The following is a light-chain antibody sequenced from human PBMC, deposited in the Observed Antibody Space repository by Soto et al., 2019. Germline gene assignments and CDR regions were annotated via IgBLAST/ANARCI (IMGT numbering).Light chain of an antibody. CDR1: SSNIGSNT. CDR2: SNN. V-gene: IGLV1-44*01. J-gene: IGLJ1*01. Sequence: QSVLTQPPSASGTPGQRVTISCSGSSSNIGSNTVNWYQQLPGTAPKLLIYSNNQRPSGVPDRFSGSKSGTSASLAISGLQPEDEADYYCAAWDDSLNGPYVFGAGTKVTV. CDR3: AAWDDSLNGPYV.